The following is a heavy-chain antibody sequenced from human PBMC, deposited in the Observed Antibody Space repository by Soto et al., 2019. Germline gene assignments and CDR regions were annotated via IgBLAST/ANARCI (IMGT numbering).Heavy chain of an antibody. CDR2: ISSGSSHT. CDR1: GFTFSDYY. V-gene: IGHV3-11*06. J-gene: IGHJ4*02. Sequence: ESGGGLVKPGGSLRLSCAASGFTFSDYYMSWIRQAPGKGLEWVSYISSGSSHTNYADSVKGRFTISRDNAKNSLYLQMNSLRVEDTAVYYCARDRIRHFDWFPIDYWGQGTLVTVSS. D-gene: IGHD3-9*01. CDR3: ARDRIRHFDWFPIDY.